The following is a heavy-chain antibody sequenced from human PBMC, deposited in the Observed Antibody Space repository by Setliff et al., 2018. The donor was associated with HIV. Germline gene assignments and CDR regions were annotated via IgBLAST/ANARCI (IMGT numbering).Heavy chain of an antibody. CDR3: AREWDLLNYKYYGVDV. V-gene: IGHV4-34*01. CDR1: GVSFNSYY. D-gene: IGHD1-26*01. J-gene: IGHJ6*02. CDR2: INHNGTT. Sequence: SETLSLTCAVYGVSFNSYYWTWIRQPPGKGLEWIGEINHNGTTSYNSSLKSRVTMSIDTSKSQFSLKMNSMTAADTAVYYCAREWDLLNYKYYGVDVWGQGTTVTVSS.